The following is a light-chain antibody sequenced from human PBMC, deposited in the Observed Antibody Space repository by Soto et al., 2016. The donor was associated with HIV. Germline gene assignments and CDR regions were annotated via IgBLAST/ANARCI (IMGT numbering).Light chain of an antibody. V-gene: IGLV3-1*01. Sequence: SFELSQPPSLSVSPGQTASITCSGGNLGNKYVCWYQQKPGQSPVLVIHQDSERPSGIPERFSGSNSGNTATLTISGTQAMDEGDYYCQAWDTNTYVIFGGGTKLTVL. CDR1: NLGNKY. CDR2: QDS. J-gene: IGLJ2*01. CDR3: QAWDTNTYVI.